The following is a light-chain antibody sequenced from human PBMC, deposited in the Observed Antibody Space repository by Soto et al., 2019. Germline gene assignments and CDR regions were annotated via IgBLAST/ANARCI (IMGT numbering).Light chain of an antibody. CDR1: QSVSRNY. V-gene: IGKV3-20*01. CDR3: QQYGSSPLT. J-gene: IGKJ4*01. CDR2: GAS. Sequence: EIVLTQSPGTLSLSPGERATLSCRASQSVSRNYLAWYQKKPGQAPRLLIYGASTRATGIPARFSGSGSGTDFTLTISRLEPEDFAVYYCQQYGSSPLTFGGGTKVDIK.